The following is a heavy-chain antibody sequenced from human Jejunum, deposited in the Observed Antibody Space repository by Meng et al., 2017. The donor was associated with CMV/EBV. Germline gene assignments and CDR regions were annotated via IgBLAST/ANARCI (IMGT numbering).Heavy chain of an antibody. CDR3: ARATATVPGMNWFDP. CDR1: GFTFRPYL. J-gene: IGHJ5*02. CDR2: INQHGSEE. Sequence: GFTFRPYLLRSVRPTPWQGLEWVANINQHGSEEFYVGSVKGRFTISRDHVKNSLYLQMNSLREEDTAIYYCARATATVPGMNWFDPWGQGTLVTVSS. D-gene: IGHD4-11*01. V-gene: IGHV3-7*03.